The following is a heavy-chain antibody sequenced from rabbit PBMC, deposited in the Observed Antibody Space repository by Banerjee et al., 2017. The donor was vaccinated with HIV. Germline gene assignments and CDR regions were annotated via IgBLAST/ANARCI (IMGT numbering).Heavy chain of an antibody. CDR1: GFTVSSSYY. Sequence: QSLEESGGDLVKPGASLTLTCTASGFTVSSSYYMCWVRQAPGKGLELIACIYTGSGNTYYASWAKGRFTISKTSSTTVTLQMTSLTAADTATYFCARGGFAAGGYVDGLDLWGQGTLVTVS. CDR2: IYTGSGNT. V-gene: IGHV1S40*01. D-gene: IGHD8-1*01. J-gene: IGHJ4*01. CDR3: ARGGFAAGGYVDGLDL.